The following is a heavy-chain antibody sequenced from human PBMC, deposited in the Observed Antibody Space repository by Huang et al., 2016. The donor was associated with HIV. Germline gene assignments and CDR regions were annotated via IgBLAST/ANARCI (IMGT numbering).Heavy chain of an antibody. J-gene: IGHJ4*02. CDR3: AKGYPLNYFDY. Sequence: EVQLLESGGGLVQPGGSLRLSCAASGVTLSNSDIDMSWVRQAPGEGLEWVSSIFGSGRTTYYADAVKGRFTISRDTSKNTLFLQMNSLRAEDTAVYYCAKGYPLNYFDYWGQGTLVTVSS. V-gene: IGHV3-23*01. CDR1: GVTLSNSD. D-gene: IGHD5-18*01. CDR2: IFGSGRTT.